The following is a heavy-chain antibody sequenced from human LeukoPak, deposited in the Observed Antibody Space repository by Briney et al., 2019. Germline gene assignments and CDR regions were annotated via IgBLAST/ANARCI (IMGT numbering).Heavy chain of an antibody. J-gene: IGHJ4*02. D-gene: IGHD3-22*01. CDR3: ARDVNKVVVSTFDY. V-gene: IGHV3-30*04. Sequence: GGSLRLSCAASGFTFSSYAMHWVRQAPGKGLEWEAVISYDGSNKYYADSVKGRFTISRDNSKNTLYLQMNSLRAEDTAVYYCARDVNKVVVSTFDYWGQGTLVTVSS. CDR2: ISYDGSNK. CDR1: GFTFSSYA.